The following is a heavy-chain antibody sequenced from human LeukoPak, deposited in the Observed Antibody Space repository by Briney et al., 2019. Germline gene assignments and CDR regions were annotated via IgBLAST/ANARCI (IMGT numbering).Heavy chain of an antibody. CDR3: ARRFNSGNDDVFDI. CDR1: GSSISGNA. Sequence: SETLSLTCTVSGSSISGNAWNWVRQPAGKGLEWVGRILTSGDTVYNPSLESRVTMSLDTSKNQFSLKLNSLTAADTAVYYCARRFNSGNDDVFDIWGQGTMVAVSS. J-gene: IGHJ3*02. V-gene: IGHV4-4*07. CDR2: ILTSGDT. D-gene: IGHD1-1*01.